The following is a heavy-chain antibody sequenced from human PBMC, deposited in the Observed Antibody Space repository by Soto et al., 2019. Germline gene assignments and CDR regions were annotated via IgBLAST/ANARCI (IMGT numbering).Heavy chain of an antibody. Sequence: QVQLQESGAGLVKPSETLSLTCSVSGGSVRSDIYYWSWIRQPPGRGLEWIGYVYNSGTTDYNPSLKGRVTISGDTSKNQFSLNLNSVTAADTAIYYCAALKRIVAGDYWGQGALVAVSS. V-gene: IGHV4-61*01. CDR2: VYNSGTT. D-gene: IGHD1-26*01. CDR1: GGSVRSDIYY. CDR3: AALKRIVAGDY. J-gene: IGHJ4*02.